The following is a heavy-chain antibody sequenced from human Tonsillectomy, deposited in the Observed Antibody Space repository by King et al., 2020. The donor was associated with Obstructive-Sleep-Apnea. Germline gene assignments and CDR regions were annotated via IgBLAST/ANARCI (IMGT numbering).Heavy chain of an antibody. D-gene: IGHD3-3*01. J-gene: IGHJ4*02. V-gene: IGHV3-7*03. Sequence: VQLVESGGGLVQPGGSLRLSCAASGFTFSNYWMTWVRQAPGKGLEWVANIRQDGSEKSYVDSVKGRFTVSRDNTKNSLYLQMSSLRAEDTAVYYCGRQWVTYYDFFRPTLNWGQGTLVAVSS. CDR3: GRQWVTYYDFFRPTLN. CDR1: GFTFSNYW. CDR2: IRQDGSEK.